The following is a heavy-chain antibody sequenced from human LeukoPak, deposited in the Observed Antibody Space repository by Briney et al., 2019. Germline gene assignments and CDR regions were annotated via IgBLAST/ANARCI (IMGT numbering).Heavy chain of an antibody. Sequence: SETLSLTCTVSGGSISSSSYYWGWIRQPPGKGLEWIGSIYYSGSTYYNPSLKSRVTISVDTSKNQFSLKLSSVTAADTAVYYCAREVSGSSIDYWGQGTLVIVSS. V-gene: IGHV4-39*07. CDR2: IYYSGST. D-gene: IGHD3-10*01. CDR1: GGSISSSSYY. J-gene: IGHJ4*02. CDR3: AREVSGSSIDY.